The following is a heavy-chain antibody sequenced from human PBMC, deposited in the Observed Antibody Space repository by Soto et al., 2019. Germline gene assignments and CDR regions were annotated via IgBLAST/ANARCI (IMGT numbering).Heavy chain of an antibody. V-gene: IGHV4-30-4*01. Sequence: SETLSLTCTVSGGSISSGDYYWSWIRQPPGKGLEWIGYIYYSGSTYYNPSLKSRVTISVDTYKNQFYLKRSSVTAAYTAVYYCARVAVLNVLEIDYWGQGTLVTVSS. CDR3: ARVAVLNVLEIDY. J-gene: IGHJ4*02. CDR2: IYYSGST. CDR1: GGSISSGDYY. D-gene: IGHD2-8*02.